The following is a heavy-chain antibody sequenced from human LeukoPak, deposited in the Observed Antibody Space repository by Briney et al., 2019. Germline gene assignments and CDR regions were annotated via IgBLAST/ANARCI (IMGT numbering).Heavy chain of an antibody. CDR2: IYYSGST. CDR3: ARQGRWLQCFDY. Sequence: SETLSLTCTVSGGSISSSSYYWGWIRQPPGKGLEWIGSIYYSGSTYYNPSLKSRVTISVDTSKNQFSLKLSSVTAADTAVYYCARQGRWLQCFDYWGQGTLVTVSS. V-gene: IGHV4-39*01. J-gene: IGHJ4*02. D-gene: IGHD5-24*01. CDR1: GGSISSSSYY.